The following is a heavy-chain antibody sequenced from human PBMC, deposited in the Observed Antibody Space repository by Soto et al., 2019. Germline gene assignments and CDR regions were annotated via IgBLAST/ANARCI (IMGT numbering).Heavy chain of an antibody. CDR1: SASISSYY. Sequence: QVQLQESGPGLVKPSETLSLTCTVSSASISSYYWSWIRQPPGQRLEWIGYISYSGSTDYNPSLKSRVTISGDTPKNQFYLKVSSVTAADTAAYYCGRWPSLPLPFDNWGPGALVPGSS. CDR2: ISYSGST. J-gene: IGHJ4*02. CDR3: GRWPSLPLPFDN. V-gene: IGHV4-59*01.